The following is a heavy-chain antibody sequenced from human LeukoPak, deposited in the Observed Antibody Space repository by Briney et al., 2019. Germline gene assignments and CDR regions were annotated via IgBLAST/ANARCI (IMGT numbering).Heavy chain of an antibody. CDR1: GVSINDYY. D-gene: IGHD2-2*01. Sequence: PSETLSLTCGVFGVSINDYYWSWIRQHPGKGLEWIGYIYYSGSTYYNPSLKSRVTISVDTSKNQFSLKLSSVTAADTAVYYCARDGGGYCSSTSCNWFDPWGQGTLVTVSS. V-gene: IGHV4-31*11. CDR3: ARDGGGYCSSTSCNWFDP. J-gene: IGHJ5*02. CDR2: IYYSGST.